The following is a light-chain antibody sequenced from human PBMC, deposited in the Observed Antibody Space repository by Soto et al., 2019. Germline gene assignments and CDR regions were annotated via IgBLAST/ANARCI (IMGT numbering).Light chain of an antibody. J-gene: IGLJ2*01. V-gene: IGLV1-36*01. CDR1: SSNIGNNA. CDR3: AAWDDSLNGVV. CDR2: YGD. Sequence: QSVLTQPPSVSEAPRQRVTISCSGSSSNIGNNAVNWYQQLPGKAPRFLIYYGDLLPSGVSDRFSGSKSGTSASLAISGLQSEDEADYYCAAWDDSLNGVVFGGGTKLTVL.